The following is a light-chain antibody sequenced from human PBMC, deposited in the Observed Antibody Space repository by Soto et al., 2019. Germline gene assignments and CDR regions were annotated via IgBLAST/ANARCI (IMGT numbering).Light chain of an antibody. CDR2: ASS. V-gene: IGKV1-39*01. Sequence: DIQMTQSPSSLSASLGDRVTITCRASQSISAILNWYQQKPGKAPQLLIYASSFLQTGVPSRVSGSGSGADFTLTISSLQPEDFATYYCQQSYVSPYTFGRGTNLDIK. CDR1: QSISAI. CDR3: QQSYVSPYT. J-gene: IGKJ2*01.